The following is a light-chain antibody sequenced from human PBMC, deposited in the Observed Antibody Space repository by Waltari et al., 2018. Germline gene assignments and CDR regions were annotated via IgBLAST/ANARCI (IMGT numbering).Light chain of an antibody. CDR1: SSYVGGYTF. CDR2: EVY. CDR3: SSYTSSSTGI. V-gene: IGLV2-14*01. J-gene: IGLJ2*01. Sequence: QSALTQPASVSGSPGQSITISCTGTSSYVGGYTFVPWYQQHPGKVPKLIIYEVYNRPSGVSYRFSGSKSGNTASLTISGLQAEDEADYYCSSYTSSSTGIFGGGTKLTVL.